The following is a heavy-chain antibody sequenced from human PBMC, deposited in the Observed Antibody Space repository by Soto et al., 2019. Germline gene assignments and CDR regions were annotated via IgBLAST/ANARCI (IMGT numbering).Heavy chain of an antibody. V-gene: IGHV3-30*04. CDR1: GFMFSAYA. D-gene: IGHD5-12*01. Sequence: PGGSLRLSCAASGFMFSAYAMLWVRQAPGKGLEWVAAISYDGTNKYYADSIKGRFTISRDNSANTLFLQVNSLRREDTAMYYCARDSVRYETYYYGMDVWGQGTTVTVSS. CDR2: ISYDGTNK. J-gene: IGHJ6*02. CDR3: ARDSVRYETYYYGMDV.